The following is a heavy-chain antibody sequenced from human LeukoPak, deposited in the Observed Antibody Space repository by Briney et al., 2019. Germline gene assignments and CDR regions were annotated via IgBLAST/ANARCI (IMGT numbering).Heavy chain of an antibody. V-gene: IGHV4-59*01. CDR3: AREFGGYCSSTSCYSSDYYYMDV. D-gene: IGHD2-2*03. CDR1: GGSISSYY. J-gene: IGHJ6*03. Sequence: SETLSLTXTVSGGSISSYYWSWIRQPPGKGLEWIGYIYYSGSTNYNPSLKSRVTISVDTSKNQFSLKLSSVTAADTAVYYCAREFGGYCSSTSCYSSDYYYMDVWGKGTTVTVSS. CDR2: IYYSGST.